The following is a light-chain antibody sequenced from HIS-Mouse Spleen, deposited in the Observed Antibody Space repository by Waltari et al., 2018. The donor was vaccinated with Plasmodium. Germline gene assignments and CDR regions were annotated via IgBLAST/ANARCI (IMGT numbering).Light chain of an antibody. CDR1: QSVSSN. CDR2: GAS. CDR3: QQYNNWPRGT. J-gene: IGKJ1*01. Sequence: EIVMTQSPATLSVSPGERAPISCRASQSVSSNLAWYQQKPGQAPRLLIYGASTRATGIPVRFSGSGSGTEFTLTISSMQSEDFAVYYCQQYNNWPRGTFGQGTKVEIK. V-gene: IGKV3-15*01.